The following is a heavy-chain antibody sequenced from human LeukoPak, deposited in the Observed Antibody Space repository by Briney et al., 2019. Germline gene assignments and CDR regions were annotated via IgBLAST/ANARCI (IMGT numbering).Heavy chain of an antibody. CDR3: ARRDSSGHYHSDY. D-gene: IGHD6-25*01. CDR2: IYPGDSDT. Sequence: GESLKISCKGSGYIFSSYWIDWVRQMPGKGLEWMGIIYPGDSDTRYSPSFQGQVTISADKSISTAYLQWSSLKASDTAMYYCARRDSSGHYHSDYWGQGTLVTVSS. V-gene: IGHV5-51*01. CDR1: GYIFSSYW. J-gene: IGHJ4*02.